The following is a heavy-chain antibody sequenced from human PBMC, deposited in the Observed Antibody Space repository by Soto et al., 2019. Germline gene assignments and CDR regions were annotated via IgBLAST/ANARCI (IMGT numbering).Heavy chain of an antibody. D-gene: IGHD2-15*01. J-gene: IGHJ4*02. V-gene: IGHV4-34*01. CDR3: ARAAPRYCSGGSCYSGRHY. CDR1: GGSFSGYY. CDR2: INHSGST. Sequence: SSETLSLTCAVYGGSFSGYYWSWIRQPPGKGLEWIGEINHSGSTNYNPSLKSRVTISVDTSKNQFSLKLSSVTAADTAVYYCARAAPRYCSGGSCYSGRHYWGQGTLVTVS.